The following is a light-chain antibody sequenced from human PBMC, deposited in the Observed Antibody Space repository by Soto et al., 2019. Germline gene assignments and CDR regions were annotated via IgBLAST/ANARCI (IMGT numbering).Light chain of an antibody. J-gene: IGKJ4*01. CDR3: HQRGT. V-gene: IGKV3-11*01. CDR2: DAS. Sequence: EIVLTQSPATLSLSPGERATLSCRASQSVSSYLAWYQQKPGQAPRLLIYDASNRATGIPARFSGSGSGTDFTLTISSLEPEDFAVYYCHQRGTFGGGTKVEIK. CDR1: QSVSSY.